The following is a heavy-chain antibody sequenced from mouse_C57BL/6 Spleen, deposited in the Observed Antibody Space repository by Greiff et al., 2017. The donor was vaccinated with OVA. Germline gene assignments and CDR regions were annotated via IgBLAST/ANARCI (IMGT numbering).Heavy chain of an antibody. CDR2: IDPETGGT. V-gene: IGHV1-15*01. Sequence: QVQLQQSGAELVRPGASVTLSCKASGYTFTDYEMHWVKQTPVHGLEWIGAIDPETGGTAYNQKFKGKAILTAEKSSITAYMAHRILTTVDSAVYYCTRRGLTVTGDYWGQGTTLTVSS. CDR1: GYTFTDYE. J-gene: IGHJ2*01. CDR3: TRRGLTVTGDY. D-gene: IGHD2-13*01.